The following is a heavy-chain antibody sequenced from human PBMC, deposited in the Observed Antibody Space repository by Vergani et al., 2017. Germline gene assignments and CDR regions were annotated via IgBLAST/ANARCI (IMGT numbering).Heavy chain of an antibody. V-gene: IGHV3-48*02. CDR3: ARSSGGDYGDYFNYFDY. CDR1: GFTFSSYS. D-gene: IGHD4-17*01. CDR2: ISSSSSTI. J-gene: IGHJ4*02. Sequence: EVQLVESGGGLVQPGGSLRLSCAASGFTFSSYSMNWVRQAPGKGLEWVSYISSSSSTIYYADSVKGRFTISRDNAKNSLYLQMNSLRDEDTAVYYCARSSGGDYGDYFNYFDYWGQGTLVTVSS.